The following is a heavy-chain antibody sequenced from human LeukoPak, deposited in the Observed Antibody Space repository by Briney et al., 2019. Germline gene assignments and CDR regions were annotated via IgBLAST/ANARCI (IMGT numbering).Heavy chain of an antibody. V-gene: IGHV4-59*01. Sequence: SETLSLTCTVSGGSISSDYWHWIRQPPGKGLEWIGYIHYTGSTNYNPSLKSRVTISVDTSKTQFSLKLTSVTAADTAVYYCARGGWSRAAAPSGHFDYWGQGTLVTVSS. D-gene: IGHD2-15*01. CDR3: ARGGWSRAAAPSGHFDY. CDR1: GGSISSDY. J-gene: IGHJ4*02. CDR2: IHYTGST.